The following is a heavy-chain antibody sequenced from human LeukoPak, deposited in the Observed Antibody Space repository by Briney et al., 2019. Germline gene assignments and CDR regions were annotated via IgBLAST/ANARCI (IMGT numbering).Heavy chain of an antibody. CDR1: GFTFSSYA. V-gene: IGHV3-23*01. D-gene: IGHD4-17*01. Sequence: GSLRLSCAASGFTFSSYAMSWVRQAPGKGLEWVSAISGSGGSTYYADSVKGRFTISRDNSKNTLYLQMNSLRAEDTAVYYCAKDGSFYGDSPVDYWGQGTLVTVSS. CDR2: ISGSGGST. J-gene: IGHJ4*02. CDR3: AKDGSFYGDSPVDY.